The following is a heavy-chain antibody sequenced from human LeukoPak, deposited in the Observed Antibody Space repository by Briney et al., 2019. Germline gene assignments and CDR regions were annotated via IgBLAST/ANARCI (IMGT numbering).Heavy chain of an antibody. CDR1: GGTFSSYA. V-gene: IGHV1-69*04. CDR2: IIPILGIA. D-gene: IGHD3-10*01. CDR3: ARDGYYGSGNSRKYGMDV. Sequence: SVKVSCKASGGTFSSYAISWVRQAPGQGLEWMGRIIPILGIANYAQKFQGRVTMTRDTSTSTVYMELSSLRSEDTAVYYCARDGYYGSGNSRKYGMDVWGQGTTVTVSS. J-gene: IGHJ6*02.